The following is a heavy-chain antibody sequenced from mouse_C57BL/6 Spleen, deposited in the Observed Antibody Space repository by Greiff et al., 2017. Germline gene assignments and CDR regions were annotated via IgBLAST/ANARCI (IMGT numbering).Heavy chain of an antibody. V-gene: IGHV1-15*01. CDR3: TRCQLGPDWYFDV. Sequence: VQLQESGAELVRPGASVTLSCKASGYTFTDYEMHWVKQTPVHGLEWIGAIDPETGGTAYNQKFKGKAILTADKSSSTAYMELRSLTSEDSAVYYCTRCQLGPDWYFDVWGTGTTVTVSS. D-gene: IGHD4-1*02. CDR1: GYTFTDYE. J-gene: IGHJ1*03. CDR2: IDPETGGT.